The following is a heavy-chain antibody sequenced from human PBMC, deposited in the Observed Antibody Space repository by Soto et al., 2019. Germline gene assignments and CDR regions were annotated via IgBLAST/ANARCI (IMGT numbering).Heavy chain of an antibody. J-gene: IGHJ4*02. D-gene: IGHD6-13*01. CDR3: ARATRIAAAGTGGSFDY. V-gene: IGHV4-59*01. CDR2: IYYSGST. CDR1: GGSISGYY. Sequence: LSLTCTVSGGSISGYYWNWIRQPPGKGLEWIGYIYYSGSTNYNPSLKSRVTISVDTSKNQFSLKLSSVTAADTAVYYCARATRIAAAGTGGSFDYWGQGTLVTVSS.